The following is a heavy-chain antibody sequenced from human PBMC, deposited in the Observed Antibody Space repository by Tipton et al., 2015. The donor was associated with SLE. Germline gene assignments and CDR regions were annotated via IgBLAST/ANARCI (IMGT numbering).Heavy chain of an antibody. D-gene: IGHD3-10*01. CDR3: AKEDYYFGSGSFDS. CDR1: GFSFSSYG. CDR2: ISYDGSNK. J-gene: IGHJ4*02. Sequence: SLRLSCAASGFSFSSYGMHWVRQAPGKGLEWVAVISYDGSNKYYSDSVKGRFTFSRDNSKNTLYLQMNSLRPEDTAVYFCAKEDYYFGSGSFDSWGQGTLVTVSS. V-gene: IGHV3-30*18.